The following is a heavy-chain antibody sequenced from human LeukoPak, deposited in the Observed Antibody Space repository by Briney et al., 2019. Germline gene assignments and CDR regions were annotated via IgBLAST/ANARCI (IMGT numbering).Heavy chain of an antibody. CDR3: AKDRLTEDILTGYYY. D-gene: IGHD3-9*01. CDR1: GFTFSSYG. J-gene: IGHJ4*02. Sequence: GGSLRLSCAASGFTFSSYGMHWVRQAPRKGLEWVAFIRYDGSNKYYADSVKGRFTISRDNSKNTLYLQMNSLRAEDTAVYYCAKDRLTEDILTGYYYWGQGTLVTVSS. V-gene: IGHV3-30*02. CDR2: IRYDGSNK.